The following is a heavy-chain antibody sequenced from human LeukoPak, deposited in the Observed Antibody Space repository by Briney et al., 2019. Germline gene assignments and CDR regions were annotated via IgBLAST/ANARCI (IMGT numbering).Heavy chain of an antibody. D-gene: IGHD4-17*01. Sequence: GGSLRLSCAASGFTFSSYSMNWVRQALGKGLEWVSSISSSSSYIYYADSVKGRFTISRDNAKNSLYLQMNSLRAEDTAVYYCARDPLYDYGDYGYWGQGTLVTVSS. CDR3: ARDPLYDYGDYGY. CDR1: GFTFSSYS. CDR2: ISSSSSYI. J-gene: IGHJ4*02. V-gene: IGHV3-21*01.